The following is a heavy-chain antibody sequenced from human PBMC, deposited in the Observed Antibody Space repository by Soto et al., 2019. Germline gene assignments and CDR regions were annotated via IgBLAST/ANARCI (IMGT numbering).Heavy chain of an antibody. J-gene: IGHJ2*01. D-gene: IGHD4-17*01. CDR2: ISPYNGDT. V-gene: IGHV1-18*01. Sequence: QVQLVQSGAEVKMPGASVKVSCKASGYTFNTYGISWVRQAPGQGLEWMGWISPYNGDTNSAPKLQDRVTMTTDTSTSTAYMELRSLRSDDTAVYYCPRDDRQADYGAKWYFDLWGRGTLVTASS. CDR1: GYTFNTYG. CDR3: PRDDRQADYGAKWYFDL.